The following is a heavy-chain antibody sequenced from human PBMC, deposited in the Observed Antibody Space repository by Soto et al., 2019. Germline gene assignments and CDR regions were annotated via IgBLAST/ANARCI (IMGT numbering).Heavy chain of an antibody. Sequence: QLVQSGPEVKKPGASITVSCKTFGDTFTNFGLSWVRQAPGQGLEWMGWIATYNTNRNYAQKFQGRLTLTTDASTSTAYMELKSLGYDDTVVYYCARVLRGVVNWFDPWGQGTLVTVSS. D-gene: IGHD3-10*01. V-gene: IGHV1-18*01. CDR3: ARVLRGVVNWFDP. CDR2: IATYNTNR. J-gene: IGHJ5*02. CDR1: GDTFTNFG.